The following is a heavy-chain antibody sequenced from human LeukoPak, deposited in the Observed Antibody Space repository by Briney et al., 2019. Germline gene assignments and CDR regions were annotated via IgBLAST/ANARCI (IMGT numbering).Heavy chain of an antibody. CDR2: INQHGNER. J-gene: IGHJ4*02. V-gene: IGHV3-7*01. D-gene: IGHD3-10*01. CDR3: LVRVF. Sequence: GGSLRLSCAASGFTFTSYWMTWVRQAPGKGLEWVATINQHGNERYYVDSVKGRFTISRDNAQNSLYLQMNSLRAEDTAVYYCLVRVFWGQGTLVTVSS. CDR1: GFTFTSYW.